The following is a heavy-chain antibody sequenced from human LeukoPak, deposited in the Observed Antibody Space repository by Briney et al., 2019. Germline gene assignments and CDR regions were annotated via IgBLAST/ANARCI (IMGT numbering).Heavy chain of an antibody. CDR2: ISWSSGSI. Sequence: AGGSLRLSCAASGFTFDDYAMHWVRQAPGKGLEWVSGISWSSGSIGYADSVKGRFTISRDNAKNSLYLQMSSLRAEDTALYYCAKGTRQFHSSGWYAEFDYWGQGTLVTVSS. D-gene: IGHD6-19*01. CDR3: AKGTRQFHSSGWYAEFDY. V-gene: IGHV3-9*01. CDR1: GFTFDDYA. J-gene: IGHJ4*02.